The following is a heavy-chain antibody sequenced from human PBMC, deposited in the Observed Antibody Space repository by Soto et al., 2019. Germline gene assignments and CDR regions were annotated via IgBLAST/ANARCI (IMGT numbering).Heavy chain of an antibody. V-gene: IGHV1-69*12. CDR3: AGGAATKIVVVMYDACEM. J-gene: IGHJ3*02. CDR2: IIPVFGTA. CDR1: GATLNTFINYG. Sequence: QVQLVQSGAEVRKPGASVKVSCKASGATLNTFINYGITWVRQAPGQGLEWMGGIIPVFGTAHYAQKFQGGVTISADESTRTAYMELSSLRSEDTAVYYCAGGAATKIVVVMYDACEMWGQGTMVTVSS. D-gene: IGHD3-22*01.